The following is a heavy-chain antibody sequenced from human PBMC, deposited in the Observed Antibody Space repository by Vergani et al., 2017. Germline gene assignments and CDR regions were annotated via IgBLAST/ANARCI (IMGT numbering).Heavy chain of an antibody. V-gene: IGHV3-30*14. CDR2: ISYDGSNK. Sequence: VQLVETGGGLIQPGGSLRLSCVVSGFTFSSYAMHWVRQAPGKGLEWVAVISYDGSNKYYADSVKGRFTISRDNSKNTLYLQMNSLRAEDTAVYYCAREITSARGMDVWGQGTTVTVSS. D-gene: IGHD1-1*01. J-gene: IGHJ6*02. CDR1: GFTFSSYA. CDR3: AREITSARGMDV.